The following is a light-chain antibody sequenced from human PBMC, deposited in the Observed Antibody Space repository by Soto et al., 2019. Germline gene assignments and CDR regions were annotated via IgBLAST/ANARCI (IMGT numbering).Light chain of an antibody. CDR2: DAS. CDR1: QSVGSN. J-gene: IGKJ5*01. V-gene: IGKV3-11*01. Sequence: IVMTQSPATLSGSPGERVTLSCRASQSVGSNVAWYQQKPGQAPRLLIYDASNRATGIPARFSGSGSGTDFTLTISSLEPEDFAVYYCQQRSNWPITFGQGTRLEI. CDR3: QQRSNWPIT.